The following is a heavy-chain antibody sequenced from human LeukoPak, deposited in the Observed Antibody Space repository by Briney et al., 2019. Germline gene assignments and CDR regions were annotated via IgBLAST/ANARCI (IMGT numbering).Heavy chain of an antibody. V-gene: IGHV4-4*02. CDR1: GGSISSSNW. CDR3: ARAMDTAMASFDY. Sequence: SETLSLTCAVSGGSISSSNWWSWVRQPPGKGLEWIGEIYHSGSTNYNPSLKSRVTISVDKSKNQFSLKLSPVTAADTAVYYCARAMDTAMASFDYWGQGTLVTVSS. J-gene: IGHJ4*02. CDR2: IYHSGST. D-gene: IGHD5-18*01.